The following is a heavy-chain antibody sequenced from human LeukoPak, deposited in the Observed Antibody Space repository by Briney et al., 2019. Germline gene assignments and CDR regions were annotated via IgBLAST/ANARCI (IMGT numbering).Heavy chain of an antibody. CDR1: GFTLDDYT. Sequence: GGSLRLSCAASGFTLDDYTMHWVRQAPGKGLEWVSLISWDGGSTYYADSVKGRFTISRDNSKNSLYLQMNSLRTEDTALYYCAKVDSDEISSNDYYGMDVWGQGTTVTVSS. J-gene: IGHJ6*02. D-gene: IGHD6-6*01. V-gene: IGHV3-43*01. CDR3: AKVDSDEISSNDYYGMDV. CDR2: ISWDGGST.